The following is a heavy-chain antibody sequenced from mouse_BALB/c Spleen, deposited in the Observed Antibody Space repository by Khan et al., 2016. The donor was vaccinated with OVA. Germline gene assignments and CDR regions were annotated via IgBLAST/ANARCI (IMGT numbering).Heavy chain of an antibody. V-gene: IGHV9-3-1*01. CDR3: GRADCNYWFDY. CDR2: INTYTGEP. J-gene: IGHJ3*01. Sequence: QIQLVQSGPELKKPGETVKLSCKASGYTLTNYGMNWVKQAPGKGLKWMGWINTYTGEPTYADDFKGRIAISLETSASTAYLQINNLKTGATATYCCGRADCNYWFDYWCQGTLVTVAA. D-gene: IGHD2-1*01. CDR1: GYTLTNYG.